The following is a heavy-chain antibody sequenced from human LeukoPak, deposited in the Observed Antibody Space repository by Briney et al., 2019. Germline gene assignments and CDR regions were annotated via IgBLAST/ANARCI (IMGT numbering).Heavy chain of an antibody. D-gene: IGHD6-6*01. J-gene: IGHJ6*03. Sequence: GGSLRLSCAASGFTFSSYGMHWVRQAPGQGLEWVAVIWYDGSNRYYADSVQDRFTITRDNSKNTLYLQMNSLRAEDTAVYYCARDVGIADRHRHVGGKGPTVTVS. CDR2: IWYDGSNR. CDR3: ARDVGIADRHRHV. V-gene: IGHV3-33*01. CDR1: GFTFSSYG.